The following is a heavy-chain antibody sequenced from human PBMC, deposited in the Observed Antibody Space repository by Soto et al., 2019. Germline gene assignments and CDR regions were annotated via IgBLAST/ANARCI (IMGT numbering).Heavy chain of an antibody. Sequence: PGGSLRLSCAASGFTFRNNVLSWVRQAPGKGLDWVSGITGSGRDTYYADSVEGRFTISRDNSKNTLSLQMNSLRAEDTAVNYCAKDNPPPTWGQGTLVTVSS. J-gene: IGHJ4*02. CDR3: AKDNPPPT. CDR2: ITGSGRDT. CDR1: GFTFRNNV. V-gene: IGHV3-23*01.